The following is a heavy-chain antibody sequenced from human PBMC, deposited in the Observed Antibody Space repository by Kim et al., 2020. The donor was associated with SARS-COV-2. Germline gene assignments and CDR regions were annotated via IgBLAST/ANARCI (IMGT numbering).Heavy chain of an antibody. CDR1: GFTFSSYS. D-gene: IGHD3-10*01. CDR2: ISSSSSYI. V-gene: IGHV3-21*01. CDR3: ASQGFGDPPPDY. J-gene: IGHJ4*02. Sequence: GRSLRLSCAASGFTFSSYSMNWVRQAPGKGLEWVSSISSSSSYIYYADSVKGRFTISRDNAKNSLYLQMNSLRAEDTAVYYCASQGFGDPPPDYWGQGTLVTVSS.